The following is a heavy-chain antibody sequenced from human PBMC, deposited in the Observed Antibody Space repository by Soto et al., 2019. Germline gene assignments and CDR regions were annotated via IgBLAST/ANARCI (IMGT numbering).Heavy chain of an antibody. CDR1: GGSISSGGYY. J-gene: IGHJ3*02. V-gene: IGHV4-31*03. CDR2: IYYGWST. CDR3: ARDKGSSPNAFDI. D-gene: IGHD6-13*01. Sequence: QVQLQESGPGLVKPSQTLSLTCTVSGGSISSGGYYWSWIRQHPGKGLEWIGYIYYGWSTYFNPSLTSRLTSSVYTSKNQFSLKVNSVTAADTAVYYCARDKGSSPNAFDIWGQGTMVTVSS.